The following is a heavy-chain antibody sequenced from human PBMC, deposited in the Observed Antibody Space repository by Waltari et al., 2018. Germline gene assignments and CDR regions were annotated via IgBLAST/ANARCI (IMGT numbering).Heavy chain of an antibody. Sequence: QVQLVQSGAEVKKPGASVKVSCKASGYTFTGYYMHWVRQAPGHGPEWMGWINPNSGGTNYARKFQGRVTMTRNTSISTAYMELSRLRSDDTAVYYWARVSHWFDPWGQGTLVTVSS. J-gene: IGHJ5*02. CDR3: ARVSHWFDP. CDR2: INPNSGGT. V-gene: IGHV1-2*02. CDR1: GYTFTGYY.